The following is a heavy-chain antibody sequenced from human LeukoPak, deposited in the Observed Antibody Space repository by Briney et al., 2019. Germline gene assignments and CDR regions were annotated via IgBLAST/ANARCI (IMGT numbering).Heavy chain of an antibody. CDR2: IKQDGSEK. V-gene: IGHV3-7*02. Sequence: PGGSLRLSCAASGFTFSIYWMSWVRQAPGTGLECVANIKQDGSEKYYVDSVKGRFTISRDNAKNSLYLQMNSLRAEDTAVYYCARQVGYYYFYMDVWGKGTTVTVSS. J-gene: IGHJ6*03. CDR1: GFTFSIYW. CDR3: ARQVGYYYFYMDV.